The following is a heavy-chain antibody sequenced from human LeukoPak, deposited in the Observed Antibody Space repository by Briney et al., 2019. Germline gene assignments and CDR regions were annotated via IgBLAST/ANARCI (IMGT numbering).Heavy chain of an antibody. V-gene: IGHV4-39*07. Sequence: SETLSLTCTVSGGSISSSSYYWGWIRQPPGKRLEWIGSIYYSGSTNYNPSLKSRVTISVDTSKNQFSLKLSSVTAADTAVYYCARVYGGNSGDYYYYYYMDVWGKGTTVTVSS. CDR3: ARVYGGNSGDYYYYYYMDV. D-gene: IGHD4-23*01. CDR1: GGSISSSSYY. CDR2: IYYSGST. J-gene: IGHJ6*03.